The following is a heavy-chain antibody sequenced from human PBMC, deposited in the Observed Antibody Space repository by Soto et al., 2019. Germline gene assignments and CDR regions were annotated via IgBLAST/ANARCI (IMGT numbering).Heavy chain of an antibody. J-gene: IGHJ5*02. CDR2: GYYSGST. D-gene: IGHD3-10*01. Sequence: QVQLQESGPRLVKASETLSLTCTVSGTSMTGHFWSWMRQPPGKGLEWIGYGYYSGSTLYNPSLESRDTISLDTSKNHFSLRLSSVTSADTAVYYCARGVYLSLVRTGWFDPWGQGTLVTVSS. CDR1: GTSMTGHF. V-gene: IGHV4-59*11. CDR3: ARGVYLSLVRTGWFDP.